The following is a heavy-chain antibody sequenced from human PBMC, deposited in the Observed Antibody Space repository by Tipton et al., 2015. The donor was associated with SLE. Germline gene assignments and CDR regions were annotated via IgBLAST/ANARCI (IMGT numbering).Heavy chain of an antibody. CDR3: AKRGCSGVACFSGHNH. CDR2: ISGSVGNK. Sequence: SLRLSCSGSGFTFSRYDMSWVGQAPGKGLEWVSTISGSVGNKYYADSVKGRVTISRDNSKSTLYLEMNRLRAEDTAVYYCAKRGCSGVACFSGHNHWGQGTLVTVSS. CDR1: GFTFSRYD. D-gene: IGHD6-19*01. V-gene: IGHV3-23*01. J-gene: IGHJ5*02.